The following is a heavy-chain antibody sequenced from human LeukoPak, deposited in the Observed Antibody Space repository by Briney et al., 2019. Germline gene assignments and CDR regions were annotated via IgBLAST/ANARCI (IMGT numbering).Heavy chain of an antibody. Sequence: AGGSLRLSCAASGFTFDDYAMHWVRQAPGKGLEWVSGISWNSGSIGYADSVKGRFTISRDNAKNSLYLQMNSLRAEDTALYYCAKDKAARFEGPDIWGQGTMVTVSS. CDR2: ISWNSGSI. CDR3: AKDKAARFEGPDI. V-gene: IGHV3-9*01. J-gene: IGHJ3*02. CDR1: GFTFDDYA. D-gene: IGHD2-15*01.